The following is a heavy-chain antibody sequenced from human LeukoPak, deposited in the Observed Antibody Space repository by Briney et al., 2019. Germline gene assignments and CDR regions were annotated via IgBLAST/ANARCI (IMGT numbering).Heavy chain of an antibody. CDR1: GFTFSSYA. D-gene: IGHD6-19*01. V-gene: IGHV3-23*01. CDR3: AKFFRSSGGYFDY. Sequence: GGSLRLSCAASGFTFSSYAMSWVRQAPGKGLEWVSAISGSGGSTYYADSVKGRFTISRDNSENTLYLQMNSLRAEDTAVYYCAKFFRSSGGYFDYWGQGTLVTVSS. J-gene: IGHJ4*02. CDR2: ISGSGGST.